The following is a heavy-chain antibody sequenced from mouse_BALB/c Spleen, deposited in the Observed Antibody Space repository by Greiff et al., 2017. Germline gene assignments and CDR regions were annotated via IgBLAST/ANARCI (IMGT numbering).Heavy chain of an antibody. CDR3: ARHDGNFFAY. CDR1: GFTFSSYG. V-gene: IGHV5-6*01. D-gene: IGHD2-1*01. J-gene: IGHJ3*01. Sequence: EVQVVESGGDLVKPGGSLKLSCAASGFTFSSYGMSWVRQTPDKRLEWVATISSGGSYTYYPDSVKGRFTISRDNAKNTLYLQMSSLKSEDTAMYYCARHDGNFFAYWGQGTLVTVSA. CDR2: ISSGGSYT.